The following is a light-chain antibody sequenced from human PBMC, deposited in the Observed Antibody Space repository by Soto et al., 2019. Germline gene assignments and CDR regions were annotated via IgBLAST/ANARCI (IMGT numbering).Light chain of an antibody. CDR1: QSFTSNH. J-gene: IGKJ2*01. Sequence: EIVLTQSPGTLSLSPGEIATLSCRASQSFTSNHLAWYQQKPGQAPRLLIYDTSRRATGIPDRFSGSASGTDFTLTVSRLEPEDFAVYYCQHYGGSPLYTFGQGTKMEIK. V-gene: IGKV3-20*01. CDR2: DTS. CDR3: QHYGGSPLYT.